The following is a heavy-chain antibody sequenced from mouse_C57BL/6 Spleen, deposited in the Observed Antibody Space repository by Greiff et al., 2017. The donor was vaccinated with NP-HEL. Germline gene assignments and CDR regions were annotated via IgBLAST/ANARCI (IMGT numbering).Heavy chain of an antibody. CDR1: GYAFSSYW. CDR3: ARDYGSSYEGDY. V-gene: IGHV1-80*01. CDR2: IYPGDGDT. D-gene: IGHD1-1*01. J-gene: IGHJ2*01. Sequence: VQLQQSGAELVKPGASVKISCKASGYAFSSYWMNWVKQRPGKGLEWIGQIYPGDGDTNYNGKFKGKATLTADKSSSTAYMQLSSLTSEDSAVYFCARDYGSSYEGDYWGQGTTLTVSS.